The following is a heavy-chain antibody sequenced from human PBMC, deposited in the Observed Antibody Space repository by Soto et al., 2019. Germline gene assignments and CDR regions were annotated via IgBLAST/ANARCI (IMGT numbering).Heavy chain of an antibody. J-gene: IGHJ3*01. D-gene: IGHD1-7*01. Sequence: GGSLRLSYAASEFTFRSYWMHWVRQSPGKGLVWVSRISGDGSSTSYADSVKGRFTISRDNAKNTMNLQMDSLRAEDTAVYYCARSLPGTYGAFDLWGQGTMVTVSS. CDR3: ARSLPGTYGAFDL. CDR1: EFTFRSYW. V-gene: IGHV3-74*01. CDR2: ISGDGSST.